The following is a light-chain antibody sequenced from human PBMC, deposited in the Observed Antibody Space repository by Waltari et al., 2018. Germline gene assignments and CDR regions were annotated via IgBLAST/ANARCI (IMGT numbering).Light chain of an antibody. CDR2: EVI. Sequence: QSALAQPASVSGSPGQSITISCTGTSRYVGGYNLVSWYQQHPGKVPTRMSYEVIKRPSGVSNRFSGSKSGNTASLTISGLQAEDEADYYCCSYVGGSSLIFGGGTKLTVL. CDR3: CSYVGGSSLI. V-gene: IGLV2-23*02. CDR1: SRYVGGYNL. J-gene: IGLJ2*01.